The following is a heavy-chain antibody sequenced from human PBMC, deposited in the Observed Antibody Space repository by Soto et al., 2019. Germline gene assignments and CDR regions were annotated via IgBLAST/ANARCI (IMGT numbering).Heavy chain of an antibody. Sequence: GGSLRLSCAASGFTVSGYEMNWVRQAPGKGLEWVSYISGSGSTIYYADSVKGRFTISRDNAKDSLYLQMNSLRAEDTAVYYCAREVVVFGVIIPTPMDVWGQGTTVTVSS. D-gene: IGHD3-22*01. V-gene: IGHV3-48*03. J-gene: IGHJ6*02. CDR1: GFTVSGYE. CDR2: ISGSGSTI. CDR3: AREVVVFGVIIPTPMDV.